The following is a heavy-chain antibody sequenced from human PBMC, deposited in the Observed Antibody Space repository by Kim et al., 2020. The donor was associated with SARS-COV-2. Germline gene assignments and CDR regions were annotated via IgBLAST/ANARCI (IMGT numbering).Heavy chain of an antibody. V-gene: IGHV1-69*01. D-gene: IGHD3-10*01. J-gene: IGHJ4*02. Sequence: KFQGRVTITADESTSTAYMELSSLRSEDTAVYYCARVGIFVGGSGSYYDYWGQGTLVTVSS. CDR3: ARVGIFVGGSGSYYDY.